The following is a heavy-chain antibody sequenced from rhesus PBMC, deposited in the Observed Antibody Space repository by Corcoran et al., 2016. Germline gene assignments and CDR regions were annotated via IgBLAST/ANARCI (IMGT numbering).Heavy chain of an antibody. CDR2: IKGNSGTT. J-gene: IGHJ4*01. CDR1: GGSISGKY. V-gene: IGHV4-80*01. D-gene: IGHD3-3*01. CDR3: AKHTGFSFDY. Sequence: QVQLQASGPGLVKASETLTLTCAVSGGSISGKYWSWFRQPPGQGLEWIGQIKGNSGTTDYKPSLKSRVTISKDASKNQFSLKLSSVTAADTAVYYCAKHTGFSFDYWGQGVPVTVSS.